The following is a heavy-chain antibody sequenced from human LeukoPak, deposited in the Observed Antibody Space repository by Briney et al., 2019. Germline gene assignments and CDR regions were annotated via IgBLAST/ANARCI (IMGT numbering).Heavy chain of an antibody. D-gene: IGHD6-13*01. CDR2: INPNSGGT. Sequence: HEATVKVSCKASGYTFTGYYMHWVRQAPGQGLGWMGWINPNSGGTNYAQKFQGRVTMTRDTSISTAYMELSRLRSDDTAVYYCARDLSSWSLYYYMDVWGKGTTVTVSS. CDR1: GYTFTGYY. V-gene: IGHV1-2*02. J-gene: IGHJ6*03. CDR3: ARDLSSWSLYYYMDV.